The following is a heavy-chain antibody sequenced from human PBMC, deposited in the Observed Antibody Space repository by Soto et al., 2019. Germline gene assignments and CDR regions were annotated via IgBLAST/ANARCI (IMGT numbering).Heavy chain of an antibody. CDR3: AKEIAAAGTLYYYYYGMDV. CDR1: GFTFISYA. J-gene: IGHJ6*02. D-gene: IGHD6-13*01. V-gene: IGHV3-23*01. CDR2: ISGSGGST. Sequence: GGSLRLSCAASGFTFISYAMSWGRQAPGKGLEWVSAISGSGGSTYYADSVKGRFTISRDNSKNTLYLQMNSLRAEDTAVYYCAKEIAAAGTLYYYYYGMDVWGQGATVTVSS.